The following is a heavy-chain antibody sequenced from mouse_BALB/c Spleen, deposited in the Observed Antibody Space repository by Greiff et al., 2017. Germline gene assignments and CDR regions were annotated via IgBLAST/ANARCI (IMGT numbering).Heavy chain of an antibody. CDR3: TRDDGYDVVAY. J-gene: IGHJ3*01. CDR1: GFTFSSYT. Sequence: DVQLVESGGGLVKPGGSLKLSCAASGFTFSSYTMSWVRQTPEKRLEWVATISSGGSYTYYPDSVKGRFTISRDNAKNTLYLQMSSLKSEDTAMYYCTRDDGYDVVAYWGQGTLVTVSA. D-gene: IGHD2-2*01. CDR2: ISSGGSYT. V-gene: IGHV5-6-4*01.